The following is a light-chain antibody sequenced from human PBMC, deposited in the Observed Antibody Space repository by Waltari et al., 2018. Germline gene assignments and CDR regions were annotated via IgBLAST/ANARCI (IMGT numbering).Light chain of an antibody. J-gene: IGLJ2*01. V-gene: IGLV3-10*01. CDR1: ALSTKY. CDR2: EDI. Sequence: SYELTQPPSVSVSPGQTASITCSGHALSTKYAYWYHQKSGQAPVLVIFEDIKRPSGIPERISGSRSGTMATLTLSGAQLEDEGDYYCLSPDSSGTYVVFGGGTKLTVL. CDR3: LSPDSSGTYVV.